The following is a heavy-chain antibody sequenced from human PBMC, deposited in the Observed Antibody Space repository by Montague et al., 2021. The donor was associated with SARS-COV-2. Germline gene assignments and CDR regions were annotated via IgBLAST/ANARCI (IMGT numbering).Heavy chain of an antibody. D-gene: IGHD6-13*01. V-gene: IGHV3-33*03. CDR2: IWYDGSNK. CDR3: AAGQSSSWL. J-gene: IGHJ4*02. Sequence: SLRLSCAASGFTFSSYGMHWVRQAPGKGLEWVAVIWYDGSNKYYADSVKGRFTISRDNAQTSLYLQMNSLRVEDTAVYYCAAGQSSSWLWGQGTLVTVSS. CDR1: GFTFSSYG.